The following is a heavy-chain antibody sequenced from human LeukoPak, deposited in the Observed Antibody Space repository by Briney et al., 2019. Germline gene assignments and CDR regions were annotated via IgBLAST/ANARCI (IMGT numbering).Heavy chain of an antibody. Sequence: SETLSLTCAVYGGSFSDYYWNWIRQPPGKGLEWIAEINHSGNTNYNPSLNNRVKSRVTISVDTSKNQFSLNLNSVTAADTAVYYCARIMPQYSSGWRPHGAFDIWGQGTMVTVSS. J-gene: IGHJ3*02. CDR2: INHSGNT. CDR1: GGSFSDYY. V-gene: IGHV4-34*01. D-gene: IGHD6-19*01. CDR3: ARIMPQYSSGWRPHGAFDI.